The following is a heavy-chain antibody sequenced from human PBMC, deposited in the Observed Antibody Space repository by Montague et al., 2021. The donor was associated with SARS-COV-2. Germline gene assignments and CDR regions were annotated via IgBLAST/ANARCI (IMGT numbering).Heavy chain of an antibody. CDR1: GGSISSYY. CDR2: IYYSGST. CDR3: ARTYYDILTGYYNRGAFDI. V-gene: IGHV4-59*08. D-gene: IGHD3-9*01. Sequence: SETLSLTCTVSGGSISSYYWSWIRQPPGKGLEWIGYIYYSGSTNYNPSLKSRVTISVDTSKNQFSLKLSFVTAADTAVYYCARTYYDILTGYYNRGAFDIWGQGTMVTVSS. J-gene: IGHJ3*02.